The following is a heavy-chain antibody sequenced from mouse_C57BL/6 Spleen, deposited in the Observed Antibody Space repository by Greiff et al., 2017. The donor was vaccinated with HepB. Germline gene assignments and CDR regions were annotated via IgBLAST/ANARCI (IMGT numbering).Heavy chain of an antibody. CDR3: ANSDCEVDY. D-gene: IGHD3-1*01. J-gene: IGHJ2*01. CDR2: IYPRSGNT. Sequence: QVQLKESGAELARPGASVKLSCKASGYTFTSYGISWVKQRTGQGLEWIGEIYPRSGNTYYNEKFKGKATLTADKSSSTAYMKLRSLTSEDSAVYFCANSDCEVDYWGQGTTLTVSS. V-gene: IGHV1-81*01. CDR1: GYTFTSYG.